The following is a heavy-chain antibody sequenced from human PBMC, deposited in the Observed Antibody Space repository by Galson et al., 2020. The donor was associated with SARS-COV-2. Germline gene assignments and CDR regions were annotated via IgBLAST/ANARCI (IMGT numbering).Heavy chain of an antibody. V-gene: IGHV4-61*01. J-gene: IGHJ4*02. CDR3: AGYCSGGNCQSGRIYF. CDR2: IYQSGNT. D-gene: IGHD2-15*01. CDR1: GGSVSSVSYF. Sequence: SETLSLTCSVSGGSVSSVSYFWTWIRQPPGKGLEWIGYIYQSGNTNYNPSLKSRVTMSIDTSKNQFSLKLTSVTAADTAVYYCAGYCSGGNCQSGRIYFWGQGPLVTVSS.